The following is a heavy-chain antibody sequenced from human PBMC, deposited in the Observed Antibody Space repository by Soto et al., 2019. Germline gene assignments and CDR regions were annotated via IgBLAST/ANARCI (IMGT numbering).Heavy chain of an antibody. Sequence: QITLKESGPTLVKPTQTLTLTCTFSGFSLSTSGVGVGWIRQPPGKALEWLAIVYWDDSKRYSPSLKSRLTIPKDTSKNPGVLKMTNMDPVDTATYYCAHKGGGDRILDYWGQGTLVTVSS. CDR1: GFSLSTSGVG. J-gene: IGHJ4*02. D-gene: IGHD3-16*01. V-gene: IGHV2-5*02. CDR2: VYWDDSK. CDR3: AHKGGGDRILDY.